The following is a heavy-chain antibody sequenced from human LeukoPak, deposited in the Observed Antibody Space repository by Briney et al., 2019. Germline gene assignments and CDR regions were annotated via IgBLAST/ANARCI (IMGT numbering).Heavy chain of an antibody. CDR3: ARSVSVSSGWYYIY. V-gene: IGHV4-34*01. Sequence: PSETLSLTCAVYGGSFSVYYWSWIRQPPAKGLEWIGEINHSGSTNYNPSLTSRVTISVDTSKNQFSLKLSSGTAADTAVYYCARSVSVSSGWYYIYWGQGTLVTVSS. J-gene: IGHJ4*02. CDR1: GGSFSVYY. D-gene: IGHD6-19*01. CDR2: INHSGST.